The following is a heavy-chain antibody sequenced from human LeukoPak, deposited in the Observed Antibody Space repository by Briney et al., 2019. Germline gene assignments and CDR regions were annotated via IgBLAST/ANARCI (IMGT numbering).Heavy chain of an antibody. CDR3: ARHGLAGSYYYGMDV. J-gene: IGHJ6*02. D-gene: IGHD2-15*01. V-gene: IGHV4-59*08. CDR2: IYYSGST. CDR1: GGSISSYY. Sequence: SSETLSLTCTVSGGSISSYYWSWIRQPPGKGLEWIGYIYYSGSTNYNPSLKSRVTISVDTSKNQFSLKLSSVTAADTAVYYCARHGLAGSYYYGMDVWGQGTTVTVSS.